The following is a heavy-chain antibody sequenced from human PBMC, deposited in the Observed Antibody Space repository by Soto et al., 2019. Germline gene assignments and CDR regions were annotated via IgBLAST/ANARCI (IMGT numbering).Heavy chain of an antibody. V-gene: IGHV3-7*01. CDR1: GVTVSTW. J-gene: IGHJ1*01. Sequence: EVQLVESGGGLVQPGGSLRLSCAASGVTVSTWVSWVRQAPGKGLEWVAMTTQDGSGRHYLDSVKGRFTISRDSAKNSMYLQMNSLTVEDTAMYYCASLDTARIKTAGYWGQGTQVTVSS. D-gene: IGHD5-18*01. CDR3: ASLDTARIKTAGY. CDR2: TTQDGSGR.